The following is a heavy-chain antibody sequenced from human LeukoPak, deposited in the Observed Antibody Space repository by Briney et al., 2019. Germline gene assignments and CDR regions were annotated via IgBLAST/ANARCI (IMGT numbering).Heavy chain of an antibody. Sequence: GGSLRLSCAASGFAFSSYGMHWVRQAPGKGLEWVALIWYDGSDKYYTDSVKGRFTISRDNSKNTLSLQMNSLRAEDTAEYYCARGASYSEGGRYYYAFDYWGQRTLVTVSS. CDR2: IWYDGSDK. V-gene: IGHV3-33*01. CDR3: ARGASYSEGGRYYYAFDY. CDR1: GFAFSSYG. J-gene: IGHJ4*02. D-gene: IGHD3-22*01.